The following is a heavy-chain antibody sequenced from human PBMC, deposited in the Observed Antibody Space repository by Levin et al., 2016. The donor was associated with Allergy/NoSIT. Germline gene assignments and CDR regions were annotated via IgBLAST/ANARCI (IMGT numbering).Heavy chain of an antibody. V-gene: IGHV4-59*08. CDR3: ASVSGAGWFDP. CDR2: VHDSGST. D-gene: IGHD1-26*01. Sequence: SETLSLTCTVSGGSIRNNYWSWIRQSPGKGLEWIAYVHDSGSTNYNPSLKSRVTISVDRSKSQFALKLSSVTAADTAVYYCASVSGAGWFDPWGQGTLVTVSS. CDR1: GGSIRNNY. J-gene: IGHJ5*02.